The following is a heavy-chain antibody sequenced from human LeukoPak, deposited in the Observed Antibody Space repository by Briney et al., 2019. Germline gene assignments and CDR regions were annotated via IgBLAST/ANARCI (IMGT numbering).Heavy chain of an antibody. CDR2: ISGSGGST. CDR1: GFTFSSYA. V-gene: IGHV3-23*01. Sequence: GGSLRLSCAASGFTFSSYAMSWVRQAPGKGLEWVSAISGSGGSTYYADSVKGRFTISRDNSKNTLYLQMNSLRAEDTAVYYCAKDFPPPKDKGVDWSDYWGQGTLVTVSS. CDR3: AKDFPPPKDKGVDWSDY. D-gene: IGHD3/OR15-3a*01. J-gene: IGHJ4*02.